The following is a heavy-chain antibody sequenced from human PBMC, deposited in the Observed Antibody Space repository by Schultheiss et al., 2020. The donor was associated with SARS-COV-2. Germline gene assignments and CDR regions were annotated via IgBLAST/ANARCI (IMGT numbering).Heavy chain of an antibody. CDR3: AKGDAYGDSFYGMDV. Sequence: GGSLRLSCAASGFTLSSYAMYWVRQAPGKGLEWVSFISGSAGRTYHADSVKGRFTISRDNSKNTLYLQMNSLKVEDTAVYYCAKGDAYGDSFYGMDVWGQGSTVTV. CDR1: GFTLSSYA. D-gene: IGHD4-17*01. CDR2: ISGSAGRT. J-gene: IGHJ6*02. V-gene: IGHV3-23*01.